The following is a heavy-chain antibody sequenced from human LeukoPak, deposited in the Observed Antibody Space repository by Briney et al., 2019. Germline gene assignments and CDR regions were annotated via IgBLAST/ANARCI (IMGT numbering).Heavy chain of an antibody. CDR2: ISTYNGNT. D-gene: IGHD6-13*01. J-gene: IGHJ4*02. CDR3: ARAGIYRSSWYGWDY. V-gene: IGHV1-18*01. Sequence: GASVKVSCKASGYTFTSYGISWVRQAPGQGLEWMGWISTYNGNTNYAQKLQGRVTMTTDTSTSTAYMELRSLRSDDTAVYYCARAGIYRSSWYGWDYWGQGTLVTVSS. CDR1: GYTFTSYG.